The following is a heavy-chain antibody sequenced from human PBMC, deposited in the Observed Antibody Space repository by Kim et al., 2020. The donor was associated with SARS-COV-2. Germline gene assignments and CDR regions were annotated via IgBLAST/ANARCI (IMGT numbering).Heavy chain of an antibody. V-gene: IGHV3-23*01. J-gene: IGHJ6*02. D-gene: IGHD3-22*01. CDR3: AEWIVVVTYYYYGMDV. Sequence: SVEGLFTISRDNSKNTLYLQMNSLRAEDTAVYYCAEWIVVVTYYYYGMDVWGQGTTVTVSS.